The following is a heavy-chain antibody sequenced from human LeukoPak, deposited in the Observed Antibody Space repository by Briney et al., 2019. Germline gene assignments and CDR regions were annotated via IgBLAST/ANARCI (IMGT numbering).Heavy chain of an antibody. D-gene: IGHD6-19*01. V-gene: IGHV4-59*08. CDR2: IFYTGST. J-gene: IGHJ4*02. CDR1: GGSISGYY. Sequence: SETLSLTCPVSGGSISGYYRSWIRPPPGKGLEWIGYIFYTGSTGYNPSLKSRLTISVDTSQNQSSLTLTSVPSAPTAVYYCARHYSSGWDLEYWGQGTLVTVSS. CDR3: ARHYSSGWDLEY.